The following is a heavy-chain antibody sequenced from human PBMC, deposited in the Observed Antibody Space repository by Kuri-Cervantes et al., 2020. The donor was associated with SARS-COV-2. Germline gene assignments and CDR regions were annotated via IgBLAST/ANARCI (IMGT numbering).Heavy chain of an antibody. J-gene: IGHJ4*02. D-gene: IGHD6-6*01. CDR3: AGQLGPQYFDY. CDR2: IYYSGST. V-gene: IGHV4-39*01. Sequence: SETLSLTCTVSGGSISSSSYYWGWIRQPPGKGLEWIGSIYYSGSTYYNPSLKSRVTMSVDTSKNQFSLKLSSVTAADTAVYYCAGQLGPQYFDYWGQGTLVTVSS. CDR1: GGSISSSSYY.